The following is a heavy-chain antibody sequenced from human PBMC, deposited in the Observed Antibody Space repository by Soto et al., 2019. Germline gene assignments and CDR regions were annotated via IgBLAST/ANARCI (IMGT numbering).Heavy chain of an antibody. CDR2: ITGTGRST. CDR3: AKTIGPEHLTGTTRVNRFDP. V-gene: IGHV3-23*01. J-gene: IGHJ5*02. D-gene: IGHD1-7*01. CDR1: GFTFGNYA. Sequence: EVHLLESGGGLVQPGGSLRLSCAASGFTFGNYAMSWVRQAPGGELEWVSAITGTGRSTYYTDSVEGRFAISRDNSKSTLYLEMNGLRAEDTAVYYCAKTIGPEHLTGTTRVNRFDPWGQGTLVTVSS.